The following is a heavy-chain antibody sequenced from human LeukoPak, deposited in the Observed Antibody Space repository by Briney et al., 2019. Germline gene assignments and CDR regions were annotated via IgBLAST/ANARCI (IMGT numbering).Heavy chain of an antibody. CDR2: TWYDGSNT. Sequence: GRSLRLSCGASGFTFKHYGMHWVRQAPGKGLEWVAVTWYDGSNTFYADSVKGRFTISRDNSNNTLYLQVNSLRAEDTAVYYCARDSYGGNSASWVDLWGQGTLVTVSS. V-gene: IGHV3-33*01. D-gene: IGHD4-23*01. J-gene: IGHJ5*02. CDR3: ARDSYGGNSASWVDL. CDR1: GFTFKHYG.